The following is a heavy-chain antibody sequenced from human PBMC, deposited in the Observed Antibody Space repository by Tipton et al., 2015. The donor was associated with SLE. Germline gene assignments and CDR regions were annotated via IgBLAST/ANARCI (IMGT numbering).Heavy chain of an antibody. CDR1: GYTLSSYG. J-gene: IGHJ4*02. CDR3: ARDRDGYNDY. V-gene: IGHV1-18*04. D-gene: IGHD5-24*01. CDR2: INDYDGDT. Sequence: VQLVQSGAEVKKPGASVKVSCKASGYTLSSYGISWVRQAPGQGLEWMGWINDYDGDTNFAQRFQGRVTMTTDTSTSTAYMELRSLRSDDTAVYYCARDRDGYNDYWGQGTLVTVSS.